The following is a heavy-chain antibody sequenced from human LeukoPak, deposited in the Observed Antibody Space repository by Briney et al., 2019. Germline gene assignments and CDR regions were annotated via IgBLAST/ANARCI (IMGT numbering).Heavy chain of an antibody. CDR1: GYTFTNYY. D-gene: IGHD1-26*01. V-gene: IGHV1-46*01. Sequence: ASGKASDNASGYTFTNYYIHWVPQAPGQRLEWMGMINPIGGSTIYAQKFPGRVTVTRATSTSTVYMELGSLRSEDTAVYYCARSRGTYFDYWGQGTLVTVSS. J-gene: IGHJ4*02. CDR2: INPIGGST. CDR3: ARSRGTYFDY.